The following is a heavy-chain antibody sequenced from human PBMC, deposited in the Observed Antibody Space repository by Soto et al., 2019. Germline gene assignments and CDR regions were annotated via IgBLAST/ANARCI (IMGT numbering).Heavy chain of an antibody. D-gene: IGHD5-18*01. CDR2: IIPIFGTA. CDR3: ASLERVPTAMVNYYYYGMDV. J-gene: IGHJ6*02. V-gene: IGHV1-69*06. Sequence: SVKVSCKASGGTFSSYAISWVRQAPGQGLEWMGGIIPIFGTANYAQKFQGRVTITADKSTSTAYMELSSLRSEDTAVYYRASLERVPTAMVNYYYYGMDVWGQGTTVTVSS. CDR1: GGTFSSYA.